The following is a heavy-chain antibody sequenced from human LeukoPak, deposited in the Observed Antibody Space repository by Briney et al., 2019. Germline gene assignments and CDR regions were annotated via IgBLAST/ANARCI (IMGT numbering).Heavy chain of an antibody. J-gene: IGHJ5*02. D-gene: IGHD2-15*01. CDR2: IRSSGSTI. CDR3: ARGPEGYCSGGSCYGGWFDP. V-gene: IGHV3-48*03. Sequence: PGGSLRLSCAASGFTFSSYEMNWVRQAPGKGLGWVSYIRSSGSTIYYADSVKGRFTISRDNAKNSLYLQMNSLRAEDTAVYYCARGPEGYCSGGSCYGGWFDPWGQGTLVTVSS. CDR1: GFTFSSYE.